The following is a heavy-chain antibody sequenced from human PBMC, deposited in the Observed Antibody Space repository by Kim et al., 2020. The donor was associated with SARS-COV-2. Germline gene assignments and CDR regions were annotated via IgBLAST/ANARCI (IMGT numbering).Heavy chain of an antibody. V-gene: IGHV3-21*01. CDR3: ARDGKFQFNYDFWSGYYKGHDAFDI. D-gene: IGHD3-3*01. Sequence: GGSLRLSCAASGFTFSSYSMNWVRQAPGKGLEWVSSISSSSSYIYYADSVKGRFTISRDNAKNSLYLQMNSLRAEDTAVYYCARDGKFQFNYDFWSGYYKGHDAFDIWGQGTMVTVSS. J-gene: IGHJ3*02. CDR2: ISSSSSYI. CDR1: GFTFSSYS.